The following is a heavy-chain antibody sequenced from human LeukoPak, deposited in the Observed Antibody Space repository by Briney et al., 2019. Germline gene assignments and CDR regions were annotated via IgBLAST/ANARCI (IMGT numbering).Heavy chain of an antibody. V-gene: IGHV3-30*18. CDR3: AKDLAVRVVVPATTNYYYYRMDV. D-gene: IGHD2-2*01. J-gene: IGHJ6*02. CDR2: ISYDGNNK. CDR1: GFTFRSYG. Sequence: PGWSLRLSCAASGFTFRSYGMHWVRRAPGKGLEWVAVISYDGNNKYYADSVKGRFTISRDNSKNTLYLQIDSPRAEDTALYSCAKDLAVRVVVPATTNYYYYRMDVWGQGTAVTVSS.